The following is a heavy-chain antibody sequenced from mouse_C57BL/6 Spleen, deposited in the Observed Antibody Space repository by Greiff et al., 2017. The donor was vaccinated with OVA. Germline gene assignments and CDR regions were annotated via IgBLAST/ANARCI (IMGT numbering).Heavy chain of an antibody. J-gene: IGHJ4*01. V-gene: IGHV5-16*01. D-gene: IGHD2-1*01. CDR1: GFTFSDYY. CDR2: INYDGSST. CDR3: ARYGNYGNYAMDY. Sequence: EVMLVESEGGLVQPGSSMKLSCTASGFTFSDYYMAWVRQVPEKGLEWVANINYDGSSTYYLDSLKSRFIISRDNAKNILYLQMSSLKSEDTATYYCARYGNYGNYAMDYWGQGTSVTVSS.